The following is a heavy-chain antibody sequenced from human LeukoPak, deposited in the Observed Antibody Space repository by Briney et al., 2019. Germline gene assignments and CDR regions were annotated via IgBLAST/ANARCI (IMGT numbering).Heavy chain of an antibody. Sequence: GGSLRLSCATSGFTFSSYSMNWVRQAPGKGLEWVSSISSSSSYIYYADSVKGRFTISRDNAKNSLYLQMNSLRAEDTAVYYCARDLYGDYPWDYWGQGTLVTVSS. CDR1: GFTFSSYS. CDR3: ARDLYGDYPWDY. CDR2: ISSSSSYI. V-gene: IGHV3-21*01. J-gene: IGHJ4*02. D-gene: IGHD4-17*01.